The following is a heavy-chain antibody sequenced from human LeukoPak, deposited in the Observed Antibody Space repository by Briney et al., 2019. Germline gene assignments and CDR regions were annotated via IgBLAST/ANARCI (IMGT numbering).Heavy chain of an antibody. CDR1: GFTFSRYE. Sequence: GGSLRLSCAASGFTFSRYEMNWVRQAPGKGLGWVSYISVSGSAKNYADSVKGRFTISRDNAKNSLHLQMNSLRAEDTAVYYCATTSYFDFPSWGQGTLVTVSS. J-gene: IGHJ5*02. CDR3: ATTSYFDFPS. D-gene: IGHD3-3*01. V-gene: IGHV3-48*03. CDR2: ISVSGSAK.